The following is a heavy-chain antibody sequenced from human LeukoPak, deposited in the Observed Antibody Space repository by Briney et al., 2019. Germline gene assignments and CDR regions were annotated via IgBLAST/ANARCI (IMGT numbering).Heavy chain of an antibody. D-gene: IGHD4-17*01. CDR3: ARNYGDYVNWFDP. J-gene: IGHJ5*02. CDR1: GFTFSSYA. V-gene: IGHV3-23*01. Sequence: PGGSLRLSCAASGFTFSSYAMSWVRQAPGKGLEWVSAIRGSGGSTYYADSVEGRFTISRDNSKNTLYLQMNSLRAEDTAVYYCARNYGDYVNWFDPWGQGTLVTVSS. CDR2: IRGSGGST.